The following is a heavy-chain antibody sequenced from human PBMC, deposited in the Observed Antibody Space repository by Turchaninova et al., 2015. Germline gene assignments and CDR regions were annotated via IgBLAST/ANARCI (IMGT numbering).Heavy chain of an antibody. V-gene: IGHV3-23*04. CDR1: GCTFSSYA. CDR3: AKEKHLADY. CDR2: ISDSCSNT. Sequence: EVQLVESGGGWVLPGGSLGLACAASGCTFSSYAMSWVRQPPGKVLECVSAISDSCSNTFYADAVNGRFTISRDNSKNTLYLQLNSLRAEDTALYYCAKEKHLADYWGQGTLVTVSS. J-gene: IGHJ4*02.